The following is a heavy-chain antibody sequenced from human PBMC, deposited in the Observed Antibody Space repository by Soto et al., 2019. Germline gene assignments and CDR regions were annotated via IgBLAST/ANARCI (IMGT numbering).Heavy chain of an antibody. V-gene: IGHV3-33*01. Sequence: QAQLVESGGGVVQPGRSLRLSCAASGFTFSSYGMHWVRQAPGKGLEWVAVIWYDGSNKYYADSVKGRFTISRDNSKNTLYLQMNSLRAEDTAVYYCARPYSSSWDSFDYWGQGTLVTVSS. CDR2: IWYDGSNK. D-gene: IGHD6-13*01. CDR3: ARPYSSSWDSFDY. J-gene: IGHJ4*02. CDR1: GFTFSSYG.